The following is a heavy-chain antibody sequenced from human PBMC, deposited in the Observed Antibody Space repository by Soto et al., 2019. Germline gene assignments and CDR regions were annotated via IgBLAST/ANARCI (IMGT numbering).Heavy chain of an antibody. J-gene: IGHJ4*01. CDR1: GDSVSSNSAG. D-gene: IGHD1-26*01. CDR2: TYYRSKWYY. V-gene: IGHV6-1*01. Sequence: LSLTCAITGDSVSSNSAGWSWVRQSPSRGLEWLGRTYYRSKWYYEYAVSVRGRITINPDTSKNQCSLQLNSVTPEDTAVYFCARGEQYSGRIFDYWGQGTLVTVSS. CDR3: ARGEQYSGRIFDY.